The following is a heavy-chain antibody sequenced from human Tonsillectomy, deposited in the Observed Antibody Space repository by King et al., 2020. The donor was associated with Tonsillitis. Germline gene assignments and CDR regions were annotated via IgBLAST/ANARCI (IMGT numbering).Heavy chain of an antibody. CDR2: IDPSDSYT. D-gene: IGHD3-22*01. CDR3: ARWDSSGYDYYYYGMDV. V-gene: IGHV5-10-1*03. Sequence: QLVQSGAEVKKPGESLRISCKASGYSFTSYWISWVRQMPGKGLEWMGRIDPSDSYTSYSPSFQGHVTISVDKSISTAYLQWSSLKASDTAMYYCARWDSSGYDYYYYGMDVWGQGTTVTVSS. J-gene: IGHJ6*02. CDR1: GYSFTSYW.